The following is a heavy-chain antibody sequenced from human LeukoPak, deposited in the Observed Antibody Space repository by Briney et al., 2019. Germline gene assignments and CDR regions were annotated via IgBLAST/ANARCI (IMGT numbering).Heavy chain of an antibody. D-gene: IGHD1-1*01. CDR1: GFTFSSYE. V-gene: IGHV3-48*03. CDR3: ARDWNPHDAFDI. Sequence: GGSLRLSCAAAGFTFSSYEINWVRQAPGKGLEWVSYISSSGSTIYYADSVKGRFTISRDNAKNSLYLQMSSLRAEDTAVYYCARDWNPHDAFDIWGQGTMVTVSS. CDR2: ISSSGSTI. J-gene: IGHJ3*02.